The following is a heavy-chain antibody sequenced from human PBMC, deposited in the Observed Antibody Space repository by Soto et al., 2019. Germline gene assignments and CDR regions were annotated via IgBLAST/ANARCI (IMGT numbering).Heavy chain of an antibody. V-gene: IGHV3-30*18. D-gene: IGHD2-15*01. Sequence: QVQLVESGGGVVQPGRSLRLSCAASGFTFSYFGMHWVRQAPGKGLEWVAVISFDGSDKYYSDSVKGRFTISRDNSKNTLFLQMNSPRVQDKGVYYWGKGSEVARQELGFWGPGTLVTLSS. CDR3: GKGSEVARQELGF. CDR1: GFTFSYFG. J-gene: IGHJ4*02. CDR2: ISFDGSDK.